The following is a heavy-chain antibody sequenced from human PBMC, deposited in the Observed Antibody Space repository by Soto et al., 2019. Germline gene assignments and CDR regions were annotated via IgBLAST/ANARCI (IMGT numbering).Heavy chain of an antibody. CDR3: ARDSDYGSNSGWFDP. CDR2: IWDHGSNK. J-gene: IGHJ5*02. V-gene: IGHV3-33*01. Sequence: QVQLVESGGGVVQPGRSLRLSCAASGFTFSNFAMHWVRQAPGKGLEWVAVIWDHGSNKYYADSVKGRFTISRDNSKNTLDLQRNSLRAEDTALYYWARDSDYGSNSGWFDPWGQGILVTVSS. D-gene: IGHD4-17*01. CDR1: GFTFSNFA.